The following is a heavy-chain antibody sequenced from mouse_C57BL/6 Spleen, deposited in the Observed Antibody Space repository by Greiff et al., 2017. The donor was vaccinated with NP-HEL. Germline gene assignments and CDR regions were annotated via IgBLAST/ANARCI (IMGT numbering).Heavy chain of an antibody. CDR2: IDPEDGDT. J-gene: IGHJ1*03. CDR1: GFNIKDYY. Sequence: EVQLQQSGAELVRPGASVKLSCTASGFNIKDYYMHWVKQRPEQGLEWIGRIDPEDGDTEYAPKFQGKATMTVDKSSSTAYMQLSSLTSEDSAVYYCARPHYYYGSRGYFDVWGTGTTVTVSS. CDR3: ARPHYYYGSRGYFDV. V-gene: IGHV14-1*01. D-gene: IGHD1-1*01.